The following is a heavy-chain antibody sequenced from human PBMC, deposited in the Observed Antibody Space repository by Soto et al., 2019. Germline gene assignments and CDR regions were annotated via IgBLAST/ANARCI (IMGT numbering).Heavy chain of an antibody. J-gene: IGHJ4*02. V-gene: IGHV3-53*05. CDR1: GFPVSSNY. CDR3: ARRGGVVVAAAFDY. D-gene: IGHD2-15*01. Sequence: GGSLRLSCAASGFPVSSNYMSWVRQAPGKGLEWVSVIYSGGSIYYADPVKGRFTISRDNSKNTLYLQMNSLRSEDTAVYYCARRGGVVVAAAFDYWGQGTLVTVSS. CDR2: IYSGGSI.